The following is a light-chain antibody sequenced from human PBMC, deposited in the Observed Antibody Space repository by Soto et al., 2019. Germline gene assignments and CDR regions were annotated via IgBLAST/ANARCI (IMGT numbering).Light chain of an antibody. CDR3: QQGFSIPFT. Sequence: DIQMTQSPSSLSATVGDRVTITCRASQTIGKYLNWYQQQPGKVPKLLIYDASYLQSGVPSRFSGRESGTDFTVNISYLRPEDVATYYCQQGFSIPFTFGPGTKVVIK. CDR1: QTIGKY. V-gene: IGKV1-39*01. CDR2: DAS. J-gene: IGKJ3*01.